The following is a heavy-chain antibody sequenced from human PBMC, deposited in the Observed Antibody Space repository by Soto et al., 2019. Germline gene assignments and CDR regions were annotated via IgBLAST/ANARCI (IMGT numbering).Heavy chain of an antibody. D-gene: IGHD4-4*01. CDR2: IIPLFRTP. Sequence: QVQLVQSGAEMKEPGSSVKVSCKTSGGTFSSSAISWLRQAPGQGLEWMGGIIPLFRTPDYAQKFQGRVTIAADESTITAYMELSGLRSEDTAVYYCARDNDRLQLGGNYYYMLDVGGQGTTITVSS. CDR1: GGTFSSSA. J-gene: IGHJ6*02. CDR3: ARDNDRLQLGGNYYYMLDV. V-gene: IGHV1-69*12.